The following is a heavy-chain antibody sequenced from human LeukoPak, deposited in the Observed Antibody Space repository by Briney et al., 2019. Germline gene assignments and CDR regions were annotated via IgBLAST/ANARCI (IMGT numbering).Heavy chain of an antibody. V-gene: IGHV3-7*01. J-gene: IGHJ4*02. D-gene: IGHD5-12*01. CDR2: IKQDGSEK. CDR1: GFTFSSYW. Sequence: PGGSLRLSCAASGFTFSSYWMSWVRQAPGKGLEWVANIKQDGSEKYYVDSVRGRFTISRDNAKNSLYLQMNSLRAEDTAVYYCARGGVATFRFIDYWGQGALVTVSS. CDR3: ARGGVATFRFIDY.